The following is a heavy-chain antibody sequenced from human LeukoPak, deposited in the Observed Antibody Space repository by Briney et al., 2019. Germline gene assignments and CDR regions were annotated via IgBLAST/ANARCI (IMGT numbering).Heavy chain of an antibody. CDR3: AKGTAAGIGWYFDY. Sequence: PGRSLRLSCAASGFTFDDYAMHWIRQAPGKGLEWVSGISWNSGSIGYADSVKGRFTISRDNAKNSLYLQMNSLRAEDTALYYCAKGTAAGIGWYFDYWGQGTLVTVSS. CDR2: ISWNSGSI. D-gene: IGHD6-13*01. V-gene: IGHV3-9*01. CDR1: GFTFDDYA. J-gene: IGHJ4*02.